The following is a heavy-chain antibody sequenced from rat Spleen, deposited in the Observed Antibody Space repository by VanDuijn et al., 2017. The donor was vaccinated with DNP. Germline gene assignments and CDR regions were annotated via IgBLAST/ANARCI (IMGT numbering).Heavy chain of an antibody. Sequence: EVQLVESGGGLVQPGKSLKLSCAASGFIFSDHNMAWVRQAPKKGLEWVATITYDGGNTYYRDSVKGRFTISRDNAKSTLYLQMDSLRSEDTATYYCTRYQRYFDYWGQGVMVTVSS. CDR3: TRYQRYFDY. V-gene: IGHV5-7*01. CDR2: ITYDGGNT. J-gene: IGHJ2*01. D-gene: IGHD3-4*01. CDR1: GFIFSDHN.